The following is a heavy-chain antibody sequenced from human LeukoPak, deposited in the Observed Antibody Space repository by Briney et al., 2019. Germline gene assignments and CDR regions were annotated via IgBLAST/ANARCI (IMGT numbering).Heavy chain of an antibody. CDR3: AKLTMIVPQGGFDY. D-gene: IGHD3-22*01. V-gene: IGHV3-23*01. J-gene: IGHJ4*02. CDR1: GFTFSTYG. Sequence: PGGSLRLSCAASGFTFSTYGMSWVCQAPGKGLEWVSGISASGGSTNYADSVKGRFTISRDNSKNTLYLQMNSLRAEDTAVYYCAKLTMIVPQGGFDYWGQGTLVTVSS. CDR2: ISASGGST.